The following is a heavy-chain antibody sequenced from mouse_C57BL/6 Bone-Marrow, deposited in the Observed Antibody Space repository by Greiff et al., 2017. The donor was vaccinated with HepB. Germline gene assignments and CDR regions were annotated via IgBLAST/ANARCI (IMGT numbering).Heavy chain of an antibody. D-gene: IGHD1-1*01. CDR2: INPNNGGT. CDR3: ARGGSLHYYGSSLWYFDV. Sequence: EVQLQQSGPELVKPGASVKISCKASGYTFTDYYMNWVKQSHGKSLEWIGDINPNNGGTSYNQKFKGKATLTVDKSSSTAYMELRSLTSEDSAVYYCARGGSLHYYGSSLWYFDVWGTGTTVTVSS. CDR1: GYTFTDYY. V-gene: IGHV1-26*01. J-gene: IGHJ1*03.